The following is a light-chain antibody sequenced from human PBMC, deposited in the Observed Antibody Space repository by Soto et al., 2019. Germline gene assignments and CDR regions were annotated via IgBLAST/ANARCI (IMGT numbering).Light chain of an antibody. Sequence: DIQMTQSPSSLSASVGDRVTITCRASQSLSSYLNWYQQKPGKAPKLLIYAASSLQSGVPSRFSGSGSGTDFTLTISSLQPEEFATYYCQQSYSTPITFGQGTRLEIK. J-gene: IGKJ5*01. CDR3: QQSYSTPIT. CDR2: AAS. CDR1: QSLSSY. V-gene: IGKV1-39*01.